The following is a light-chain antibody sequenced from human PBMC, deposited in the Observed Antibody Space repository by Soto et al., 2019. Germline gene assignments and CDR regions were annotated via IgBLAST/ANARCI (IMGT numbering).Light chain of an antibody. CDR1: QSVSIL. CDR2: GAT. Sequence: EIVLTQSTATLSVSPGERATLSCRASQSVSILLAWYPQTPGQAPRILIHGATTRATGIPARVSGSGAWTECTRTISSLQSEDVDVYDCQQYNKWPRTFGQGTRLEIK. CDR3: QQYNKWPRT. V-gene: IGKV3-15*01. J-gene: IGKJ5*01.